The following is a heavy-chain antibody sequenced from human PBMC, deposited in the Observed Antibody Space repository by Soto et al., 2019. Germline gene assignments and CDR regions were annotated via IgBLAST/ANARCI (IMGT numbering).Heavy chain of an antibody. D-gene: IGHD3-10*01. CDR2: INHSGST. CDR1: GGSFSGYY. V-gene: IGHV4-34*01. J-gene: IGHJ5*02. Sequence: SETLSLTCAVYGGSFSGYYWSWIRQPPGKGLEWIGEINHSGSTNYNPSLKSRVTISVDTSKNQFSLKLSSVTAADTAVYYCARSHYYGSGSYSRIRYNWFDPWGQGTLVTVSS. CDR3: ARSHYYGSGSYSRIRYNWFDP.